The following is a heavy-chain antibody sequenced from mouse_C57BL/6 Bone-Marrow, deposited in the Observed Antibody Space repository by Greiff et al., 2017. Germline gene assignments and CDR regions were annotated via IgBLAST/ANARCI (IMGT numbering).Heavy chain of an antibody. CDR1: GYTFTDYN. J-gene: IGHJ1*03. Sequence: EVQLQESGPELVKPGASVKIPCKASGYTFTDYNMDWVKQSHGKSLEWIGDINPNNGGTIYNQKFKGKATLTVDKSSSTAYMELRSLTSEDTAVYYCARWDYYGSTWYFDVWGTGTTVTVSS. V-gene: IGHV1-18*01. CDR3: ARWDYYGSTWYFDV. CDR2: INPNNGGT. D-gene: IGHD1-1*01.